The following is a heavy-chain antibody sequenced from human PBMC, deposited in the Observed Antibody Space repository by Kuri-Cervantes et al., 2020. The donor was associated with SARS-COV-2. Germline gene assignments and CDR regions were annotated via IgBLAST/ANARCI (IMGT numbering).Heavy chain of an antibody. CDR1: GFTFSSYA. CDR2: ISYDGSNK. V-gene: IGHV3-30*04. CDR3: AGQLGALFDY. J-gene: IGHJ4*02. Sequence: GESLKISCAASGFTFSSYAMHWVRQAPGKGLEWVAVISYDGSNKYYADSVKGRFTISRDNSKNTLYLQMNSLRAEDTAVYYCAGQLGALFDYWGQGTLVTVSS. D-gene: IGHD6-6*01.